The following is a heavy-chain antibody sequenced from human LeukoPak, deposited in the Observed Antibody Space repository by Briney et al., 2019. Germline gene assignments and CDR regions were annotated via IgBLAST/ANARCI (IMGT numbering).Heavy chain of an antibody. D-gene: IGHD6-13*01. CDR1: GGSISSSSYY. V-gene: IGHV4-39*01. Sequence: SETLSLTCTVSGGSISSSSYYWGWIRQPPGKGLEWIGSIYYSGSTYYNPSLKSRVTIPVDTSKNQFSLKLSSVTAADTAVYYCARQDSSSWYVFWYFDLWGRGTLVTVSS. J-gene: IGHJ2*01. CDR3: ARQDSSSWYVFWYFDL. CDR2: IYYSGST.